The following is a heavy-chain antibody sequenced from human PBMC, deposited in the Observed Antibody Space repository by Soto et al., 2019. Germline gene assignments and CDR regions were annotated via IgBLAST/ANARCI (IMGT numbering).Heavy chain of an antibody. CDR3: ASGRGYCSSTSCYGGYSSSWYYYYGMDV. J-gene: IGHJ6*02. D-gene: IGHD2-2*01. Sequence: TLSLTCTVSGGSISRGGYYWSWIRQHPGKGLEWIGYIDYSGSTYYSPSLKSRVTISADTSKNQFSLKVNSVTAADTAVYYCASGRGYCSSTSCYGGYSSSWYYYYGMDVWGQGTTVTVSS. CDR1: GGSISRGGYY. CDR2: IDYSGST. V-gene: IGHV4-31*03.